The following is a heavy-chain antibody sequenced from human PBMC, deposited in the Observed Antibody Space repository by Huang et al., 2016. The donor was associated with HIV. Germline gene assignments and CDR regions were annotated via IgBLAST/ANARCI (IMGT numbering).Heavy chain of an antibody. CDR3: ARSYAGTIWDSGRDYFDY. V-gene: IGHV4-61*09. CDR1: GGSRSSGNYY. J-gene: IGHJ4*02. Sequence: QVRLRESGPGLVKPSQTLSLTCTVSGGSRSSGNYYWTWIRQPAGKGLVWRGHIYPSGITNDSPSLKSRVSISLDTSKNQFSLRLRSVTAADTAVYYCARSYAGTIWDSGRDYFDYWGQGILVTVSS. CDR2: IYPSGIT. D-gene: IGHD1-26*01.